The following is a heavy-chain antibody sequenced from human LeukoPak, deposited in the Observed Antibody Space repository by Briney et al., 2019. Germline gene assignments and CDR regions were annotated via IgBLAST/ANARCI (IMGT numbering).Heavy chain of an antibody. CDR1: GGSISSYY. J-gene: IGHJ4*02. Sequence: PSETLSLTCTVSGGSISSYYWSWIRQPAGKGLEWIGRIYTSGSTNYNPSLKSRVTMSVDTSKNQFSLKLSSVTAADTAVYYCARDLYYYGSGSYTPRFDYWGQGTLVTVSS. CDR3: ARDLYYYGSGSYTPRFDY. CDR2: IYTSGST. D-gene: IGHD3-10*01. V-gene: IGHV4-4*07.